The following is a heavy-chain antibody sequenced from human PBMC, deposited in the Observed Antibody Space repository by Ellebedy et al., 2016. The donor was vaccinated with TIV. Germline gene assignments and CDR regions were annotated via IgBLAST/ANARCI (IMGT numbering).Heavy chain of an antibody. J-gene: IGHJ4*02. CDR3: ARGTYDSSGYYSLGLDY. CDR2: IYRGGTT. D-gene: IGHD3-22*01. Sequence: PGGSLRLSCAASGFTLSSYWMSWVRQAPGKGLECISVIYRGGTTRYADSVKGRFTLSRDNSKNTLYLQMNSLGAEDTAVYYCARGTYDSSGYYSLGLDYWGQGTLVTVSS. CDR1: GFTLSSYW. V-gene: IGHV3-53*01.